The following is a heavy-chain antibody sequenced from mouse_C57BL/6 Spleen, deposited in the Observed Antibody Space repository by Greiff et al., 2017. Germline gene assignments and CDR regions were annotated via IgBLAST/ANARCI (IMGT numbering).Heavy chain of an antibody. V-gene: IGHV1-64*01. D-gene: IGHD2-2*01. J-gene: IGHJ2*01. CDR2: IYPSSGST. Sequence: QVQLQQPGAELVKPGASVTLSCKASGYTFTSYWMHWVKQRPGQGLEWIGMIYPSSGSTNYNEKFKSKATLTVDKSSSTDYMQLSSLTSEDSAVYYGARDCDSTGYEGDFDYWGQGTTLTVSS. CDR3: ARDCDSTGYEGDFDY. CDR1: GYTFTSYW.